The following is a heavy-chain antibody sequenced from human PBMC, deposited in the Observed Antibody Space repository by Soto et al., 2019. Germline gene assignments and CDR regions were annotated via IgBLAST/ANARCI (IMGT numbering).Heavy chain of an antibody. CDR2: ISDSGGLT. Sequence: GGSLRLSCAASGFAFSSHPMSWVRQAPERGLEWVSGISDSGGLTYNADSVKGRFTVSRDNSKNTLYLQMNSLRAEDTALYYCARRAFGSSRSFDIWGQGTMVTVSS. CDR1: GFAFSSHP. D-gene: IGHD6-6*01. V-gene: IGHV3-23*01. CDR3: ARRAFGSSRSFDI. J-gene: IGHJ3*02.